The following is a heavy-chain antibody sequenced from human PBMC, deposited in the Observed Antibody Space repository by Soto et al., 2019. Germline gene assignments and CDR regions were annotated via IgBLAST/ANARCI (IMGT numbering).Heavy chain of an antibody. D-gene: IGHD2-15*01. V-gene: IGHV4-39*01. CDR2: IYYSGST. Sequence: SETLSLTCTVSGGSISSSSYYWGWIRQPPGKGLEWIGSIYYSGSTYYNPSLKSRVTISVDTSKNQFSLKLSSVTAADTAVYYCARRLYPPVDWFDPWGQGTLVTVSS. CDR3: ARRLYPPVDWFDP. J-gene: IGHJ5*02. CDR1: GGSISSSSYY.